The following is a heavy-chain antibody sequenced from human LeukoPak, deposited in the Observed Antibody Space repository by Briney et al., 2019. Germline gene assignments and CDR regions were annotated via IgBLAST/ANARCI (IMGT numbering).Heavy chain of an antibody. J-gene: IGHJ4*02. CDR2: IRYDGSNK. D-gene: IGHD6-19*01. CDR1: GFTFSSYG. Sequence: GGSLRLSCAASGFTFSSYGMHWVRQAPGKGLEWVAFIRYDGSNKYYADSVKGRFTISRDNSKNTLYLQMNSLGAEDTAVYYCARAIAVVAYFDYWGQGNLVTVSS. V-gene: IGHV3-30*02. CDR3: ARAIAVVAYFDY.